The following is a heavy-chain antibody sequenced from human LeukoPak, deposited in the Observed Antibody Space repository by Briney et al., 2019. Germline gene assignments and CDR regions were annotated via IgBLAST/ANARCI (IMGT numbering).Heavy chain of an antibody. J-gene: IGHJ6*03. V-gene: IGHV4-61*02. Sequence: SQTLSLTCTVSGGSISSGSYYWRWLRQPAGTGLEWLRRIYTSGSTDYNPSLKSRVTISVDPSKNQFSLKLSSVTAADTAVYYCAREGLDSYGSYYYYYYMDVWGKGTTVSVSS. CDR1: GGSISSGSYY. D-gene: IGHD5-18*01. CDR2: IYTSGST. CDR3: AREGLDSYGSYYYYYYMDV.